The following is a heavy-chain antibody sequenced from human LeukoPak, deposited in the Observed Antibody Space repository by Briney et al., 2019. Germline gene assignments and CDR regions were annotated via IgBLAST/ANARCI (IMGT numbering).Heavy chain of an antibody. J-gene: IGHJ3*02. Sequence: GGSLRLSCAASGFTFSSYAMHWVRQAPGKGLEWVAVISYDGSNKYYADSVKGRFTISRDNSKNTLYLQMNSLRAEDTAVYYCARGVGVVVILDAFDIWGQGTMVTVSS. CDR3: ARGVGVVVILDAFDI. CDR1: GFTFSSYA. D-gene: IGHD3-22*01. V-gene: IGHV3-30-3*01. CDR2: ISYDGSNK.